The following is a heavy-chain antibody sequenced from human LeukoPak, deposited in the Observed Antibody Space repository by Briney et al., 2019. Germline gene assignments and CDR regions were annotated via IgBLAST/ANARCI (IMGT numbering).Heavy chain of an antibody. Sequence: PGGSLRFSCAASGFTVSSNYMSWVRQAPGKGLEWVSVIYSGGSTYYADSVKGRFTISRDNSKNTLYLQMNSLRAEDTAVYYCARVTSGSYYSYWGQGTLVTVSS. CDR3: ARVTSGSYYSY. CDR1: GFTVSSNY. J-gene: IGHJ4*02. V-gene: IGHV3-66*01. CDR2: IYSGGST. D-gene: IGHD1-26*01.